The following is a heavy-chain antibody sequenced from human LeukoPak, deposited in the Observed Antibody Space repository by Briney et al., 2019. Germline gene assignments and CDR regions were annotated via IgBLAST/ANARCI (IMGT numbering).Heavy chain of an antibody. Sequence: SETLSLTCTVSGGSISSSSYYWGWIRQPPGKGLEWIGSIYYSGSTYYNPSLKSRVTISVDTSKNQFSLKLSSVTAADTAVYYCARHFPPDRVGAKVERGFDPWGQGTLVTVSS. V-gene: IGHV4-39*01. CDR2: IYYSGST. J-gene: IGHJ5*02. CDR3: ARHFPPDRVGAKVERGFDP. CDR1: GGSISSSSYY. D-gene: IGHD1-26*01.